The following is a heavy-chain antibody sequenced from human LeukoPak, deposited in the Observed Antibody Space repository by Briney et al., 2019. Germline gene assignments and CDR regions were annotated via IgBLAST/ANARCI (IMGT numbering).Heavy chain of an antibody. V-gene: IGHV1-24*01. D-gene: IGHD1-1*01. CDR2: FDPEDGET. Sequence: GASVKVSCKASGYTFTSYYMHWVRQAPGQGLEWMGGFDPEDGETIYAQKFQGRVTMTEDTSTDTAYMELSSLRSEDTAVYYCATEVPVQLEQGGNWFDPWGQGTLVTVSS. CDR1: GYTFTSYY. CDR3: ATEVPVQLEQGGNWFDP. J-gene: IGHJ5*02.